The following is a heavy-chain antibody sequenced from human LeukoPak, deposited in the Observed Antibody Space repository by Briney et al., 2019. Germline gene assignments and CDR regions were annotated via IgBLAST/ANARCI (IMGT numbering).Heavy chain of an antibody. CDR2: INHSGST. J-gene: IGHJ4*02. CDR3: ARRGYGSGSYYRATSYYFDY. D-gene: IGHD3-10*01. V-gene: IGHV4-34*01. CDR1: GGSISSYY. Sequence: SETLSLTCTVSGGSISSYYWSWIRQPPGKGLEWIGEINHSGSTNYNPSLKSRVTISVDTSKNQFSLKLSSVTAADTAVYYCARRGYGSGSYYRATSYYFDYWGQGTLVTVSS.